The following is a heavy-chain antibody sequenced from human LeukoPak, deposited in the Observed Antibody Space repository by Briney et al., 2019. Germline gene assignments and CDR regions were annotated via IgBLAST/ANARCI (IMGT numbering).Heavy chain of an antibody. CDR2: ISGSGAST. CDR3: AKDVGKWESLHFFDY. CDR1: GFTFSTYW. D-gene: IGHD1-26*01. V-gene: IGHV3-23*01. Sequence: GGSLRLSCAASGFTFSTYWMSWVRQAPGKGLEWISGISGSGASTYYADSVKSRFTISRDDSRNTLYLQMNSLRGDDTAVYYCAKDVGKWESLHFFDYWGQGTLVTVSS. J-gene: IGHJ4*02.